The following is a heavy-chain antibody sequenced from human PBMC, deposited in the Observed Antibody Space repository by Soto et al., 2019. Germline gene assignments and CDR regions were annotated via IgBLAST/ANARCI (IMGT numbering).Heavy chain of an antibody. CDR2: IYYSGST. CDR1: GGSFSGYY. J-gene: IGHJ6*02. D-gene: IGHD6-13*01. CDR3: AGAAAGTYYYYGMDV. V-gene: IGHV4-59*01. Sequence: TSETLSLTCAVYGGSFSGYYWSWIRQPPGKGLEWIGYIYYSGSTNYNPSLKSRVTISVDTSKNQFSLKLSSVTAADTAVYYCAGAAAGTYYYYGMDVWGQGTTVTVSS.